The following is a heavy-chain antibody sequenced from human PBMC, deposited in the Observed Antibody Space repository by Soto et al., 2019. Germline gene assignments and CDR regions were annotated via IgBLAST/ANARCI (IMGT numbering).Heavy chain of an antibody. CDR1: GYTFTGYY. J-gene: IGHJ6*02. CDR2: INPNSGGT. Sequence: ASVKVSCKASGYTFTGYYMHWVRQAPGQGLEWMGWINPNSGGTNYAQKFQGWVTMTRDTSISTAYMELSRLRSDDTAVYYCARMGEPDYDILTGYSPYYYYYGMDVWGQGTTVTVS. D-gene: IGHD3-9*01. CDR3: ARMGEPDYDILTGYSPYYYYYGMDV. V-gene: IGHV1-2*04.